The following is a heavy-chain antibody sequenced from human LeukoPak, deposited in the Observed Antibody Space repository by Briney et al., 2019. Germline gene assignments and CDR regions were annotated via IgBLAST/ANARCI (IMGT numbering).Heavy chain of an antibody. CDR3: ARVSGPFWGSGQNWFDP. CDR2: IIPIFGTA. D-gene: IGHD3-16*01. Sequence: GASVKVSCKAPGGTFSSYAISWVRQAPGQGLEWMGGIIPIFGTANYAQKFQGRVTITTDESTSTAYMELSSLRSEDTAVYYCARVSGPFWGSGQNWFDPWGQGTLVTVSS. V-gene: IGHV1-69*05. CDR1: GGTFSSYA. J-gene: IGHJ5*02.